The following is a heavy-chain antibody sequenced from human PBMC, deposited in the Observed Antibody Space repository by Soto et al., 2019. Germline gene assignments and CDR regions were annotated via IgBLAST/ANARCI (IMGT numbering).Heavy chain of an antibody. J-gene: IGHJ4*02. CDR3: ASRDPGTSVDY. CDR2: IYRTGST. CDR1: GGSISSGGYS. Sequence: SETLSLTCAVSGGSISSGGYSWIWVRQPPGQGLEWIGEIYRTGSTNYNASLKSRVTISLDKSENQFSLKVTSLTAADTAVYYCASRDPGTSVDYWGQGTLVTVSS. D-gene: IGHD1-7*01. V-gene: IGHV4-30-2*01.